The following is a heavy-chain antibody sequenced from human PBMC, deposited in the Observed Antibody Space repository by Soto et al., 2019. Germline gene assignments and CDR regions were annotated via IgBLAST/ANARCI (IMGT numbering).Heavy chain of an antibody. D-gene: IGHD3-10*01. CDR1: GFTFSSYA. CDR3: ATRYYYGSGSYYPLGAFDI. V-gene: IGHV3-23*01. J-gene: IGHJ3*02. CDR2: ISGSGGST. Sequence: PGGSLRLSCAASGFTFSSYAMSWVRQAPGKGLEWVSAISGSGGSTYYADSVNGRFTISRDNSKNTLYLQMNSLRAEDTAVYYCATRYYYGSGSYYPLGAFDIWGQGTMVTVSS.